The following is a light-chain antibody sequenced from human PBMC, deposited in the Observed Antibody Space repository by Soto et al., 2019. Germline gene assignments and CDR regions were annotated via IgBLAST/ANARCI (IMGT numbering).Light chain of an antibody. CDR3: AEWDDSLSGPV. CDR1: RSNIGTNY. V-gene: IGLV1-47*02. Sequence: QSVLTQPPSASGTPGQRVTISCSGRRSNIGTNYVYWYQQFPGTAPKLLIYSNSHRPSGVPDRFSGSKSGTSASLAISGLRSDDEADYYCAEWDDSLSGPVFGGGTKLTDL. CDR2: SNS. J-gene: IGLJ3*02.